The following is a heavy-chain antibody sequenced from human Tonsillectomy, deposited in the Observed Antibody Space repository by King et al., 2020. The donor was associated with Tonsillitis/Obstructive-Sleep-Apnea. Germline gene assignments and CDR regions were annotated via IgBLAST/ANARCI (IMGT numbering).Heavy chain of an antibody. CDR1: GFTFSSYS. D-gene: IGHD3-3*01. Sequence: VKLVESGGGLVQPGGSLRLSCAASGFTFSSYSMNWVRQAPGKGLEWVSYISSSSSTIYYADSVKGRFTISRDNAKNSLYLQMNSLRDEDTAVYYCAGGDYDFWSGYLNWGQGTLVTVSS. CDR3: AGGDYDFWSGYLN. J-gene: IGHJ4*02. CDR2: ISSSSSTI. V-gene: IGHV3-48*02.